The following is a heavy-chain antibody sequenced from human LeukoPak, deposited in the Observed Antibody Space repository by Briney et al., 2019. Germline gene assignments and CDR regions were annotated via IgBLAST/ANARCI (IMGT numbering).Heavy chain of an antibody. CDR1: GYTFTSYG. CDR2: ISAYNGNT. V-gene: IGHV1-18*01. Sequence: ASVKVSCKASGYTFTSYGISWVRQAPGQGLEWMGWISAYNGNTNYAQNLQGRVTMTTDTSTGTAYMELRSLRSDDTAVYYCARDFGYYYGSGSYRHWGQGTLVTVSS. D-gene: IGHD3-10*01. CDR3: ARDFGYYYGSGSYRH. J-gene: IGHJ4*02.